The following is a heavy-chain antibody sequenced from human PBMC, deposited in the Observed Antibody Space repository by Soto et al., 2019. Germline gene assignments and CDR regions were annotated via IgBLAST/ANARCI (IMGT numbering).Heavy chain of an antibody. Sequence: GASVKVSCKASGYTFTGYYMHWVRQAPGQGLEWMGWINPNSGGTNYAQKFQGRVTMTRDTSISTAYMELSRLRSDDTAVYYCAREVTYYYDSSGYYLTDAYWGQGTLVTVSS. CDR1: GYTFTGYY. V-gene: IGHV1-2*02. CDR2: INPNSGGT. J-gene: IGHJ4*02. D-gene: IGHD3-22*01. CDR3: AREVTYYYDSSGYYLTDAY.